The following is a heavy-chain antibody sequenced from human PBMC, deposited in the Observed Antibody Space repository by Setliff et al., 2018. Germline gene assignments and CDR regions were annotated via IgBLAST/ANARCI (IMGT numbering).Heavy chain of an antibody. CDR2: VYYSGTT. Sequence: SETLSLTCTVSGASIRGYYWSWIRQPPGKGLEFIGYVYYSGTTNYDPSLKSRVTISLDTSKNQFSLELSSVTAADTAVYYCARLSGFLYVDVWGKGTTVTVSS. V-gene: IGHV4-59*08. J-gene: IGHJ6*03. CDR3: ARLSGFLYVDV. CDR1: GASIRGYY. D-gene: IGHD3-3*01.